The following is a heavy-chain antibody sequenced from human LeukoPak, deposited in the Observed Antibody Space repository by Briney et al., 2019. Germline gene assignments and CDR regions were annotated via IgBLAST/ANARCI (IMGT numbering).Heavy chain of an antibody. D-gene: IGHD3-10*01. CDR1: GYSISSGRY. J-gene: IGHJ5*02. CDR2: IYHSGST. CDR3: ARHQVRGPRTGRFDP. V-gene: IGHV4-38-2*02. Sequence: PLETLSLTCTVSGYSISSGRYWGWIRQPPGKGLECIGSIYHSGSTNYNPSLKSRVTISVDTSKNQFSLKLSSVTAADTAVYYCARHQVRGPRTGRFDPWGQGTLVTVSS.